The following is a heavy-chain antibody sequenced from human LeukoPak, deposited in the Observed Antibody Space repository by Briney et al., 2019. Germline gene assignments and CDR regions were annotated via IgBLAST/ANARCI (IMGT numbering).Heavy chain of an antibody. J-gene: IGHJ4*02. CDR3: ARDYGEGGYYFDY. CDR2: ISSDGSST. V-gene: IGHV3-74*01. Sequence: PGGSLRLSCAASGFTFSGAWMHWVRQAPGKGLVWLSRISSDGSSTNYADSVKGRFTISRDNAKNTLYLQMNSLRAEDTAVYYCARDYGEGGYYFDYWGQGTLVTVSS. CDR1: GFTFSGAW. D-gene: IGHD4-17*01.